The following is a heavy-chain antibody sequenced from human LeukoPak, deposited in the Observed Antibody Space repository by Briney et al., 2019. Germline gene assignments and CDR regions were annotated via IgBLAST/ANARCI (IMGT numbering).Heavy chain of an antibody. Sequence: SETLSLTCTVSGGSISNGGYYWSWIRQHPGKGLEWIGYIYYSGTIYYNPSLKSRVTISVDTSKYQFSLKLSSVTAADTALYYCARGWDIVVVPAAMDWFDPWGQGTLVTVSS. CDR1: GGSISNGGYY. D-gene: IGHD2-2*01. J-gene: IGHJ5*02. CDR3: ARGWDIVVVPAAMDWFDP. V-gene: IGHV4-31*03. CDR2: IYYSGTI.